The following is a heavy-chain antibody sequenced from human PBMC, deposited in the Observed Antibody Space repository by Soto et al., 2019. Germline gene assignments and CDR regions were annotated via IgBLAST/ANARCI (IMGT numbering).Heavy chain of an antibody. D-gene: IGHD3-22*01. CDR3: ARDSPYYYDSSGIYAFDI. V-gene: IGHV4-31*03. Sequence: PSETLSLTCTVSGGSISSGGYYWRWIRQHPGKGLEWIGYIYYSGSTYYNPSLKSRVTISVDTSKNQFSLKLSSVTAADTAVYYCARDSPYYYDSSGIYAFDIWGQGTMVTVSS. CDR1: GGSISSGGYY. J-gene: IGHJ3*02. CDR2: IYYSGST.